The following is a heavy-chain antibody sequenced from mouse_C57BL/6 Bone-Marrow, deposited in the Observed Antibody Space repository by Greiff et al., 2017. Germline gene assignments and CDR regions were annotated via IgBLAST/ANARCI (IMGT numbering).Heavy chain of an antibody. CDR2: IHPNSGST. V-gene: IGHV1-64*01. D-gene: IGHD3-2*02. Sequence: QVQLQQPGAELVKPGASVKLSCKASGYTFTSYWMHWVKQRPGQGLEWIGMIHPNSGSTNYNEKFKSKATLTVDKSSSTAYMQLSSLTSEDSAVYYCARGGDSSGWFAYWGQGTLGTVSA. J-gene: IGHJ3*01. CDR1: GYTFTSYW. CDR3: ARGGDSSGWFAY.